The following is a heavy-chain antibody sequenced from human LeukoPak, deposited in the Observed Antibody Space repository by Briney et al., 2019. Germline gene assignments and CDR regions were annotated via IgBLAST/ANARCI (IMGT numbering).Heavy chain of an antibody. D-gene: IGHD6-19*01. V-gene: IGHV3-30-3*01. CDR2: ISYDGSNK. Sequence: GGSLRLSCAASGFTFSSYAMHWVRQAPGKGLEWVAVISYDGSNKYYADFVKGRFTISRDNSKNTLYLQMNSLGAEDTAVYYCARDQAGTLDYWGQGTLVTVSS. CDR3: ARDQAGTLDY. J-gene: IGHJ4*02. CDR1: GFTFSSYA.